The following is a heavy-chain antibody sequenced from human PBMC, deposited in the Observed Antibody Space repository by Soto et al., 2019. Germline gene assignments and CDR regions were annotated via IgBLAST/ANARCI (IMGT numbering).Heavy chain of an antibody. CDR3: AKGAHPRDGDCSVADY. J-gene: IGHJ4*02. CDR2: ISYDGSNL. V-gene: IGHV3-30*18. Sequence: QVQLVESGGGVVQPGRSLRLSCAASGFTFSSYGMHWVRQAPGKGLEWVAAISYDGSNLYYIDSVKGRFTISRDKSKDTLYLQMNSLRAEDTAVYYCAKGAHPRDGDCSVADYWGQGTLVTVAS. CDR1: GFTFSSYG. D-gene: IGHD2-21*02.